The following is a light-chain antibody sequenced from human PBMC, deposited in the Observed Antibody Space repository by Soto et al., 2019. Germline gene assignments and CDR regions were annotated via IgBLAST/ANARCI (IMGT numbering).Light chain of an antibody. V-gene: IGKV1-5*01. CDR3: QQYNSFWT. CDR1: QSVSTW. CDR2: DAS. J-gene: IGKJ1*01. Sequence: DIQMTQSPSTLSASVGDRVTITCRASQSVSTWLAWYQQRPGKAPKLLIHDASSLERGVPSRFSGSGSGTEFTLTISSLQPDDFAAYYCQQYNSFWTFGQGTKVDIK.